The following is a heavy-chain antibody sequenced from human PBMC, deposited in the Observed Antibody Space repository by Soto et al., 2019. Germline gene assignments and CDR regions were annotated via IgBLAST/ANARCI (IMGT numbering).Heavy chain of an antibody. CDR3: ANQSEAGKNYYMDV. D-gene: IGHD6-19*01. J-gene: IGHJ6*03. CDR1: GFTFDDYA. CDR2: ISWNSGSI. V-gene: IGHV3-9*01. Sequence: EVQLVESGGGLVQPGRSLRLSCAASGFTFDDYAMHWVRQAPGKGLEWVSGISWNSGSIGYADSVKGRFTISRDNAKNSLYLQMNSLRAEDTALYYCANQSEAGKNYYMDVWGKGTTVTVSS.